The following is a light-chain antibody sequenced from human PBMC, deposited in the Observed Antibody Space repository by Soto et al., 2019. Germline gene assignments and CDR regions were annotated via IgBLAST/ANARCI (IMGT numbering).Light chain of an antibody. CDR2: DVS. CDR1: SSDVGGYNY. J-gene: IGLJ1*01. Sequence: QSALTQPRSVSGSPGQSVTISCTGTSSDVGGYNYVSWYQQHPGKAPKLMIYDVSKRPSGVPDRFSGSKSGNTASLTISGLQAEYEADYYCCSYAGSYTYVFG. V-gene: IGLV2-11*01. CDR3: CSYAGSYTYV.